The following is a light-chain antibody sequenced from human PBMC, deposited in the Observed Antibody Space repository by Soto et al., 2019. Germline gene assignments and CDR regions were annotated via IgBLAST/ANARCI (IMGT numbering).Light chain of an antibody. CDR3: QHYNSYSEA. J-gene: IGKJ1*01. CDR1: QGIRSW. Sequence: DIHMTQSPSSVSASVGYRFPITCRASQGIRSWLARYQQKPGKAPKLLIYPASSRQSGVPSRFSGSGSGTEFTLTISSLQPDDFESYYCQHYNSYSEALGQGTKVDIK. V-gene: IGKV1D-16*01. CDR2: PAS.